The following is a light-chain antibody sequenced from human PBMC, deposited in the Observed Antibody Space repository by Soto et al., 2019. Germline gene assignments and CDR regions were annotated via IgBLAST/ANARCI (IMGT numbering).Light chain of an antibody. CDR3: CSYAGTSDPYV. J-gene: IGLJ1*01. CDR2: VGS. V-gene: IGLV2-23*01. CDR1: RSDIGSYNL. Sequence: QSALTQPASVSGSLGQSITISCTGTRSDIGSYNLVSWYQHHPGKAPKLLIYVGSKRPSGVSIRFSGSRSGNTASLTISGLLAEDEADYYCCSYAGTSDPYVFGTGTKLTVL.